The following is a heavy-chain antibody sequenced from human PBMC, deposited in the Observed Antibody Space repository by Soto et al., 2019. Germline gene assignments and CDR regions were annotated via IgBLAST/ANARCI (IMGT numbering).Heavy chain of an antibody. D-gene: IGHD3-3*01. CDR2: IIPIFGTA. CDR3: ARPGGDFWSGYAPNYYYGMDV. Sequence: SVKVSCKDSRGTFSSYAISWVRQAPGQGLEWMGGIIPIFGTANYAQKFQGRVTITADESTSTAYMELSSLRSEDTAVYYCARPGGDFWSGYAPNYYYGMDVWGQGTTVTVSS. CDR1: RGTFSSYA. J-gene: IGHJ6*02. V-gene: IGHV1-69*13.